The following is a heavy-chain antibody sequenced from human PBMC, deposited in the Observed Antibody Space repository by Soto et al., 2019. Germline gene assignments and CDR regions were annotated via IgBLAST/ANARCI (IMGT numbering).Heavy chain of an antibody. J-gene: IGHJ4*02. CDR1: GYTFTGHY. CDR3: GRVRSGQIFVSY. Sequence: GASVKVSCKASGYTFTGHYIHWVRQAPEQGPEWMGEIGPESGATRYAQKFQGRVTMNMDISITTVYMELSNLRPDDTAEDYWGRVRSGQIFVSYWGKGTPVTVSS. V-gene: IGHV1-2*02. D-gene: IGHD5-12*01. CDR2: IGPESGAT.